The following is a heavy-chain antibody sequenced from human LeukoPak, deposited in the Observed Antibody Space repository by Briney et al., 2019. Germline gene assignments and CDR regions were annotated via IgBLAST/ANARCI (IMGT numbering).Heavy chain of an antibody. V-gene: IGHV1-46*01. CDR3: ARSPNDRHGFDI. Sequence: ASVKVSCKASGYTFSSYYLHWVRQAPGQGLEWMGIINPSGVTTNYAQKFRGRVTMTRDTFTSTVYMELSSLRSEDTAVYYCARSPNDRHGFDIWGQGTVVTVSS. CDR1: GYTFSSYY. CDR2: INPSGVTT. J-gene: IGHJ3*02.